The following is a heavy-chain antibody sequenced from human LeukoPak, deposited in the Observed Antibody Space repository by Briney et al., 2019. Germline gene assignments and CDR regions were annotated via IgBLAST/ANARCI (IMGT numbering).Heavy chain of an antibody. D-gene: IGHD2-2*01. CDR3: ARDREYQLLLGAFDI. V-gene: IGHV1-18*01. CDR2: ISTYNGNT. J-gene: IGHJ3*02. Sequence: ASVKVSCRASGYTFTSYGISWVRQAPGQGLEWMGWISTYNGNTNYAQKLQGRVTMTTDTSTSTAYMELSRLRSDDTAVYYCARDREYQLLLGAFDIWGQGTMVTVSS. CDR1: GYTFTSYG.